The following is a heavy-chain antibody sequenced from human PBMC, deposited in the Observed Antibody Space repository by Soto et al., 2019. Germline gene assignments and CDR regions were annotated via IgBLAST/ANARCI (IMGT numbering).Heavy chain of an antibody. CDR2: IIPIFGTA. CDR3: ARGGWVLRFLDNWFDP. J-gene: IGHJ5*02. Sequence: QVQLVQSGAEVKKPGSSVKVSCKASGGTFSSYAISWVRQAPGQGLEWMGGIIPIFGTANYAQKFQGRVTITXXEXTXXAYMELSSLRSEDTAVYYCARGGWVLRFLDNWFDPWGQGTLVTVSS. D-gene: IGHD3-3*01. CDR1: GGTFSSYA. V-gene: IGHV1-69*05.